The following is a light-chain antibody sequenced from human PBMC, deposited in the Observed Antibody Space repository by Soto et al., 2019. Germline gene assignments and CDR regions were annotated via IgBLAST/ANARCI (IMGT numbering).Light chain of an antibody. CDR2: DVS. CDR1: RSDVGGYNF. J-gene: IGLJ3*02. V-gene: IGLV2-14*03. Sequence: QSALTQPASVSGSPGPSITISCTGTRSDVGGYNFVSWYQQHSGKAPKLMIYDVSNRPSGVSNRFSGSKSGNTASLTISGFQVEDEADYYCNSYTNSDPWVFGGGTKLTVL. CDR3: NSYTNSDPWV.